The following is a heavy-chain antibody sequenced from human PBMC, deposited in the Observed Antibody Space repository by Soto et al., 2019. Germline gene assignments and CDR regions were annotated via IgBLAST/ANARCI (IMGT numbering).Heavy chain of an antibody. Sequence: GGSLRLSCAASGFTFSSYAMHWVRQAPGKGLEWVAVISYDGSNKYYADSVKGRFTISRDNSKNTLYLQMNSLRAEDTAVYYCATGAPRITMVRGVTRAFDIWGQGTMVTVSS. CDR3: ATGAPRITMVRGVTRAFDI. J-gene: IGHJ3*02. D-gene: IGHD3-10*01. V-gene: IGHV3-30-3*01. CDR1: GFTFSSYA. CDR2: ISYDGSNK.